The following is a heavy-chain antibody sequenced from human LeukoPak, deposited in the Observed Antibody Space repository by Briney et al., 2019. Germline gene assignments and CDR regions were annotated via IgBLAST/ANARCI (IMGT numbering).Heavy chain of an antibody. D-gene: IGHD3-16*02. CDR2: ISYDGSNK. CDR1: GFTFSSYA. CDR3: ARDAFFLGRLGELSHLDY. Sequence: GGSLRLSCAASGFTFSSYAMHWVRQAPGKGLEWVAVISYDGSNKYYADSVKGRFTISRDNSKNTLYLQMNSLRAEDTAVYYCARDAFFLGRLGELSHLDYWGQGTLVTVSS. V-gene: IGHV3-30*04. J-gene: IGHJ4*02.